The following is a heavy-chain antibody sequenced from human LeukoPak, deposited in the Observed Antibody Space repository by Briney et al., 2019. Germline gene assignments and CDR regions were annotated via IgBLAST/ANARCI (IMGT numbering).Heavy chain of an antibody. J-gene: IGHJ4*02. V-gene: IGHV1-18*01. CDR2: ISPYDSNT. CDR3: ARTRPTGEGWWFDF. CDR1: GYTFTNFG. Sequence: ASVTVSCTASGYTFTNFGMTWVRQAPGQGREWMGWISPYDSNTNYPHNLQDRVTITPDTSTSTAHMDLRSLRSDDTAVYYCARTRPTGEGWWFDFWGQGTLVTVSS. D-gene: IGHD3-16*01.